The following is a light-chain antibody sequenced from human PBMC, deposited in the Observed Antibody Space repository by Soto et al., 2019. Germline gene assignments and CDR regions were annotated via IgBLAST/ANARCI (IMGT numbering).Light chain of an antibody. CDR2: DAS. J-gene: IGKJ1*01. Sequence: DIQMPQSPSSLSASVGDRVTITCRASQTISSYLNWYQQKPGKAPNLLIYDASSLQSGVPSRFSGSGSGTDFTLTISSLQPEDSATYYCQQSYSTPRTFGQGTKVEIK. CDR3: QQSYSTPRT. V-gene: IGKV1-39*01. CDR1: QTISSY.